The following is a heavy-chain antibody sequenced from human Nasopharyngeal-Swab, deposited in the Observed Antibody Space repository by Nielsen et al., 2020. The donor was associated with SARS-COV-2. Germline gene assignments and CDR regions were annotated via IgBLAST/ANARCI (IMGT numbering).Heavy chain of an antibody. J-gene: IGHJ4*02. Sequence: GGSLRLPCAASGFTFGTYWMHWVRQAPGKGLEWVSRINSDGSSTGDADSVKGRFTVSRDNAKNTLYLQMNSLRAEDTAVYYCARGYAAMGFFDYWGQGTLVTVSS. CDR3: ARGYAAMGFFDY. D-gene: IGHD2-2*01. CDR1: GFTFGTYW. V-gene: IGHV3-74*01. CDR2: INSDGSST.